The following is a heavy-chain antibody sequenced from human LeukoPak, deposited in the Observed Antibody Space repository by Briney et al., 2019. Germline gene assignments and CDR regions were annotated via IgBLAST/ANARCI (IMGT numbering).Heavy chain of an antibody. CDR3: AHTRYDDILTGYFIH. D-gene: IGHD3-9*01. CDR2: IYWDDDK. J-gene: IGHJ4*02. Sequence: SGPTLVKPTETLTLTCNLSGFSFSTRGVGMGWIRQPPGEALEWLALIYWDDDKRYSPSLRSRLTITKDTSKNQVVLTTTNMDPVDTATYYCAHTRYDDILTGYFIHWGQGTLVTVSS. CDR1: GFSFSTRGVG. V-gene: IGHV2-5*02.